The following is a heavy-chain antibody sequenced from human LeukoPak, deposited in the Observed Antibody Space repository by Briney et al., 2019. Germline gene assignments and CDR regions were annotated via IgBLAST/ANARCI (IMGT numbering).Heavy chain of an antibody. V-gene: IGHV3-23*01. J-gene: IGHJ4*02. Sequence: GGSLRLSCAASGFTFSSYAMSWVRQAPGKGLGWVSAISGSGGSTYYADSVKGGFTISRDNSKNTLYLQMNSLRAEDTAVYYCAKVVISSGWNFDYWGQGTLVTVSS. CDR1: GFTFSSYA. CDR3: AKVVISSGWNFDY. D-gene: IGHD6-19*01. CDR2: ISGSGGST.